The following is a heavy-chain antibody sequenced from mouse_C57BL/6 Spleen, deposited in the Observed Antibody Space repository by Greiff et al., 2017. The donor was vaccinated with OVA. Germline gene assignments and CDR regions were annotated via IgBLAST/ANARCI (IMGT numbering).Heavy chain of an antibody. CDR2: IYPGSGST. J-gene: IGHJ1*03. V-gene: IGHV1-55*01. D-gene: IGHD1-1*01. CDR3: ARSGYYGSRGYWYFDV. CDR1: GYTFTSYW. Sequence: QVQLQQPGAELVKPGASVKMSCKASGYTFTSYWITWVKQRPGQGLAWIGDIYPGSGSTNYNEKFKSKATLTVDTSSSTAYMQLSSLTSEDSAVYYCARSGYYGSRGYWYFDVWGTGTTVTVSS.